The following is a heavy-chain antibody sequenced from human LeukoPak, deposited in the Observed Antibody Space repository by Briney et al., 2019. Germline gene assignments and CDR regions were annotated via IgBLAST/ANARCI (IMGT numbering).Heavy chain of an antibody. D-gene: IGHD6-13*01. V-gene: IGHV1-2*02. CDR1: GYTFTGYY. CDR2: INPNSGGT. CDR3: ASQRGQIAAADFDY. Sequence: ASVKVSCKTSGYTFTGYYMHWVRQAPGQGLEWMGWINPNSGGTNYAQKFQGRVTMTRDTSISTAYMELSRLRSDDTAVYYCASQRGQIAAADFDYWGQGTLVTVSS. J-gene: IGHJ4*02.